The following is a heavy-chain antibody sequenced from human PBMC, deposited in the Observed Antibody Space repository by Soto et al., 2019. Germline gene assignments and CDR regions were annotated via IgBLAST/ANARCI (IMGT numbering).Heavy chain of an antibody. V-gene: IGHV3-33*01. D-gene: IGHD1-26*01. CDR2: IWYDGSNK. CDR3: ARDQSGGPYYYCYGMDV. Sequence: PGGSLRLSCAASGFTFSSYGMHWVRQAPGKGLEWVAVIWYDGSNKYYADSVKGRFTISRDNSKNTLYLQMNSLRAEDTAVYYCARDQSGGPYYYCYGMDVWGQGTTVTVSS. J-gene: IGHJ6*02. CDR1: GFTFSSYG.